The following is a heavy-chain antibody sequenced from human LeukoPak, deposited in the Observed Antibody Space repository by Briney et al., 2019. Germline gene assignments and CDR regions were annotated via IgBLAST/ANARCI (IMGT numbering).Heavy chain of an antibody. J-gene: IGHJ4*02. CDR3: AKDLDAQGDYGDYTPFDY. CDR2: ISGSGGST. V-gene: IGHV3-23*01. D-gene: IGHD4-17*01. CDR1: GFTFSSHW. Sequence: GGSLRLSCAASGFTFSSHWFHWVRQAPGKGLEWVSAISGSGGSTYYADSVKGRFTISRDNSKNTLYLQMNSLRAEDTAVYYCAKDLDAQGDYGDYTPFDYWGQGTLVTVSS.